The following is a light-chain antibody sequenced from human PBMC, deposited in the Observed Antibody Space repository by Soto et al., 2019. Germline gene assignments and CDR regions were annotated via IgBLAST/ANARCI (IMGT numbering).Light chain of an antibody. Sequence: EIVLTQSPATLSLSPGERATLSCRASQSVGSYLAWYQQKPGQAPRLLIYNASNRATGIPARFSGSGSGTDFILPISSLEPEDSAVYYCQQRRNWPPVTFGQGTRLEIK. CDR1: QSVGSY. CDR3: QQRRNWPPVT. J-gene: IGKJ5*01. CDR2: NAS. V-gene: IGKV3-11*01.